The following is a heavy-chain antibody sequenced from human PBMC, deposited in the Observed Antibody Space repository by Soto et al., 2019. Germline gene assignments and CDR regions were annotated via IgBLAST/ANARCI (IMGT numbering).Heavy chain of an antibody. J-gene: IGHJ1*01. Sequence: GGSLRLSCAASGFTFSSYWMIWVRQAPGKGLEWEANIKQDGSEKYYVDSVKGRFTISRDNAKNSLYLQMNSLRAEDTAVYYCARLPRYCSSTSCPYEYFQHWGQGTLVTVSS. CDR1: GFTFSSYW. D-gene: IGHD2-2*01. CDR2: IKQDGSEK. V-gene: IGHV3-7*01. CDR3: ARLPRYCSSTSCPYEYFQH.